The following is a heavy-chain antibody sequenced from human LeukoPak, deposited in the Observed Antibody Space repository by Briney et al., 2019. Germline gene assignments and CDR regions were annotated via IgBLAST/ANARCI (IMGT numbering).Heavy chain of an antibody. D-gene: IGHD3-22*01. V-gene: IGHV3-30-3*01. CDR2: ISYDGSNK. Sequence: PGRSLRLSCAASGFTFSSYAMHWVRQAPGKGLEWVAVISYDGSNKQYADSVKGRFTISRDNSKNTLYLQMNSLRAEGTAVYYCARDGTPSWLYDSGGHMYGMDVWGQGTTVTVSS. CDR3: ARDGTPSWLYDSGGHMYGMDV. CDR1: GFTFSSYA. J-gene: IGHJ6*02.